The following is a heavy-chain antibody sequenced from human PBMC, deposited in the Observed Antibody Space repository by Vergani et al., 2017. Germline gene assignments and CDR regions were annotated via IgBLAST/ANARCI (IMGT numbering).Heavy chain of an antibody. CDR2: IFYTGTP. CDR1: GTSISGSSDH. Sequence: QLQLQESGPGLVKPSATLSLTCSVSGTSISGSSDHWGWIRQPPGMGLEWIGSIFYTGTPYYKPSLESRATNSVDTSKNLFSLKVKSVTAADTAVYYCARQFWGGGGYRFDHWGQGTLVTVSS. CDR3: ARQFWGGGGYRFDH. V-gene: IGHV4-39*01. D-gene: IGHD5-18*01. J-gene: IGHJ4*02.